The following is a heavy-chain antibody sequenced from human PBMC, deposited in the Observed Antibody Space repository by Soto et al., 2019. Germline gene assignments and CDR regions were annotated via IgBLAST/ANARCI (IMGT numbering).Heavy chain of an antibody. D-gene: IGHD2-21*02. CDR2: MYNTGST. V-gene: IGHV4-59*01. Sequence: QVQLQESGPGLVKPSETLSLTCTVSGGSISRYYWSWIRQPPGKGLEWIGYMYNTGSTVYNPSFQSRVTISVDTSKNQSSLKLNSVTAADTAVYYCARDLWGYCGTDCYPLDVWGQGTTVTVSS. CDR3: ARDLWGYCGTDCYPLDV. J-gene: IGHJ6*02. CDR1: GGSISRYY.